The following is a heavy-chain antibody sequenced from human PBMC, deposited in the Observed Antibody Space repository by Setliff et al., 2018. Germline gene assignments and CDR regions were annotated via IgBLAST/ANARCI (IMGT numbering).Heavy chain of an antibody. D-gene: IGHD3-3*01. J-gene: IGHJ4*02. CDR2: IYYSGST. Sequence: SETLSLTCTVSGGSISSSSYYWGWIRQPPGKGLEWIGSIYYSGSTYYNPSLKSRVTISVDTSKNQFSLKLSSVTAADTAVYYCARRATYYNFWSGYYDYWGQGTLVTVSS. CDR1: GGSISSSSYY. CDR3: ARRATYYNFWSGYYDY. V-gene: IGHV4-39*07.